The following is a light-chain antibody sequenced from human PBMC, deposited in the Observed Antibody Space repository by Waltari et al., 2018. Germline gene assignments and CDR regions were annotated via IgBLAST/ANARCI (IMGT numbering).Light chain of an antibody. CDR2: GAS. J-gene: IGKJ1*01. CDR1: QSVGTN. Sequence: EIVMTQSPASLPVSPGESATLSCRASQSVGTNVAWYQQKIGQAPRLLIYGASTRAPGLPARLSGRGFGTEFTFTISSLQSEDFAVYYCQQYNNFPVTFGPGTKVEI. CDR3: QQYNNFPVT. V-gene: IGKV3-15*01.